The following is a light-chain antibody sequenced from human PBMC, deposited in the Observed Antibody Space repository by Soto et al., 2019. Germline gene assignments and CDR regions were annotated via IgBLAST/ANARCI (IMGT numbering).Light chain of an antibody. CDR3: QQAATFPLI. J-gene: IGKJ4*01. CDR2: AAS. CDR1: PGITSW. Sequence: DIQMTQSPSSVSAFVGDSVTITCRASPGITSWLAWYQQKPGKAPELLIYAASSLQSGVPSRFSGSGSGTDLPLTISSLQPEDSATDYCQQAATFPLIFGGGTQVEIK. V-gene: IGKV1-12*01.